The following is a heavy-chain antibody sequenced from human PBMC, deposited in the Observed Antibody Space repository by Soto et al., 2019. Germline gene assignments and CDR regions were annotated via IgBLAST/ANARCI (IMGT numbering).Heavy chain of an antibody. CDR2: IYYSGST. CDR1: GGSIISSSYY. V-gene: IGHV4-39*01. J-gene: IGHJ6*02. D-gene: IGHD1-7*01. Sequence: SETLSLTCTVSGGSIISSSYYWVWIRQPPGKGLEWIGSIYYSGSTYYNPSLKSRVTISVDTSKNQFSLKLSSVTAADTAVYYCARWGRGLTGTTFFYYYYGMDVWGQGTTVTVSS. CDR3: ARWGRGLTGTTFFYYYYGMDV.